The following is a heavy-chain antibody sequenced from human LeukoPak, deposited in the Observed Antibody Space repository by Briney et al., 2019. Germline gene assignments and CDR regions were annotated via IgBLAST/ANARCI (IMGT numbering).Heavy chain of an antibody. Sequence: SETLSLTCGVYGGSFSGYYWSWIRQPPGRGLEWIGEINHSGSTNYNPSLRSRVTMSVDTSNHQFSLKLNSVTAADTAVYYCARVESSTVTLRGSIDYWGQGTLVTVSS. D-gene: IGHD4-17*01. CDR1: GGSFSGYY. CDR3: ARVESSTVTLRGSIDY. J-gene: IGHJ4*02. V-gene: IGHV4-34*01. CDR2: INHSGST.